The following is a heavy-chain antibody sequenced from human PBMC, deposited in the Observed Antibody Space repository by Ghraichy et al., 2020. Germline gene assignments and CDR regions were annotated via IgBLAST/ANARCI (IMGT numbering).Heavy chain of an antibody. D-gene: IGHD3-3*01. CDR1: GFTFSNYA. V-gene: IGHV3-33*08. Sequence: GGSLRLSCAASGFTFSNYAMNWVRQAPGKGLEWVTDLWYDGSNQRYADSVKGRFTISRDNSKNTLYLEMNSLRVEDTALYYCARDRFPPYGEYLTWSGFDLWGRGTMVTVSS. CDR2: LWYDGSNQ. CDR3: ARDRFPPYGEYLTWSGFDL. J-gene: IGHJ3*01.